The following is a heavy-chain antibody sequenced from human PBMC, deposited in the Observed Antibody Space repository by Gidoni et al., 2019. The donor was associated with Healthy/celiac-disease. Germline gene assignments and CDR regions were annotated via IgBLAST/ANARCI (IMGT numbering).Heavy chain of an antibody. Sequence: EVQLLEYGGGLVQPGGSLRLSCADSGFTFSSYAMIWVRQAPGKGLGWVSAISGSGGSTYYADSVKGRFTISRDNSKNTLYLQMNSLRAEDTAVYYCAKGVSGSYPTPSVDYWGQGTLVTVSS. D-gene: IGHD1-26*01. CDR1: GFTFSSYA. J-gene: IGHJ4*02. CDR3: AKGVSGSYPTPSVDY. CDR2: ISGSGGST. V-gene: IGHV3-23*01.